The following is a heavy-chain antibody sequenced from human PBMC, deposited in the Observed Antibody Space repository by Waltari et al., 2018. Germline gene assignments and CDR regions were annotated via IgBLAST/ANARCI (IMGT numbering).Heavy chain of an antibody. CDR2: IYYSGDT. D-gene: IGHD2-21*02. J-gene: IGHJ5*02. Sequence: QLRLQESGPGLVKPSDTLSLTCTVSGGSISSTNYYWGWTRQPPGKGLEWIGSIYYSGDTDYIPSLKRLVTMSADTSNNLLSRKRGSWTDADTAVYYCARHQDWVVVSATWFDPWGQGTLVTVSS. CDR3: ARHQDWVVVSATWFDP. CDR1: GGSISSTNYY. V-gene: IGHV4-39*01.